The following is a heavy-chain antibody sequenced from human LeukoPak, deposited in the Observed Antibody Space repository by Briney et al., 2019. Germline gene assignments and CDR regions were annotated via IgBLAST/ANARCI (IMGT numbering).Heavy chain of an antibody. CDR1: GGSFSGYY. D-gene: IGHD3-10*01. CDR3: ARVNGEVDAFNI. CDR2: INHSGST. J-gene: IGHJ3*02. V-gene: IGHV4-34*01. Sequence: KPSETLSLTCAVYGGSFSGYYWSWIRQPPGKGVEWIGEINHSGSTNYNPSLKSRVTISVDTSKNQFSLKLSSVTAADTAVYYCARVNGEVDAFNIWGQGTMVTVSS.